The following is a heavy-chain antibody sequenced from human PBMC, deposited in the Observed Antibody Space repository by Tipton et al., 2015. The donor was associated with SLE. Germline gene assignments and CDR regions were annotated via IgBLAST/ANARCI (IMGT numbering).Heavy chain of an antibody. CDR3: ARQGQQLVRPYYYGMDV. J-gene: IGHJ6*02. D-gene: IGHD6-13*01. CDR2: IYYSGST. V-gene: IGHV4-59*08. CDR1: GGSISSYY. Sequence: TLSLTCTVSGGSISSYYWSWIRQPPGKGPEWIGYIYYSGSTNYNPSPKSRVTISVDTSKNQFSLKLSSVTAADTAVYYCARQGQQLVRPYYYGMDVWGQGTTVTVSS.